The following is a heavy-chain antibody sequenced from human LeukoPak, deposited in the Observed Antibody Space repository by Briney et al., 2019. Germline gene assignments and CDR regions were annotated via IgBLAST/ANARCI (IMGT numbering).Heavy chain of an antibody. Sequence: SETLSLTCTVSGGSISSSSYYWGWIRQPPGKGLEWIGSIYYSGSTYYNPSLKSRVTISVDTSKNQFSLKLSSVTAADTAVYYCASLVVAAQGDSWFDPWGQGTLVTVSS. CDR1: GGSISSSSYY. CDR3: ASLVVAAQGDSWFDP. D-gene: IGHD2-15*01. V-gene: IGHV4-39*07. CDR2: IYYSGST. J-gene: IGHJ5*02.